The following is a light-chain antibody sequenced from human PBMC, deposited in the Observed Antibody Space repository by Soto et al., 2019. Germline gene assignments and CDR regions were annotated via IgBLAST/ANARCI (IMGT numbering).Light chain of an antibody. J-gene: IGKJ2*01. Sequence: EIVLTQSPGTLSLSPGERATLSCRASQSVRNVYLAWYQQKPGQAPRLLIYDASNRATGIPDRFSGSGSGTDFTLTINRLEPEEFAVHYCQLSGSSPRTFGQGTKLEIK. V-gene: IGKV3-20*01. CDR3: QLSGSSPRT. CDR1: QSVRNVY. CDR2: DAS.